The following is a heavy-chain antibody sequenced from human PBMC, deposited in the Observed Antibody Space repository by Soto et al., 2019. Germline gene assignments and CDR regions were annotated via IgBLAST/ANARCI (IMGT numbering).Heavy chain of an antibody. V-gene: IGHV1-69*13. Sequence: SVKVSCKASGGTFSSYSISWVLQAPGQGLEWMGGIIPIFGTANYAQKFQGRVTITADESTSTAYMELSSLRSEDTAVYYCASTRGDSSGYSGFDYWGQGTLVTVSS. J-gene: IGHJ4*02. D-gene: IGHD3-22*01. CDR3: ASTRGDSSGYSGFDY. CDR2: IIPIFGTA. CDR1: GGTFSSYS.